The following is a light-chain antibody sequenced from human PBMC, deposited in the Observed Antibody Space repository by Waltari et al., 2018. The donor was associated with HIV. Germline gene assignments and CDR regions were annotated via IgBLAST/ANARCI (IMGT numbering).Light chain of an antibody. V-gene: IGKV4-1*01. J-gene: IGKJ4*01. CDR3: QQYYSTPVT. Sequence: DIVMTQSPDSLAVSLGERATINCKSSQSVLYSSNNKNYLAWYQQKPGQPPKLLIYWASRREPGVPNRFIGGGSGTDFTLTISSLQAEDVAVYYCQQYYSTPVTFGGGTKVEIK. CDR2: WAS. CDR1: QSVLYSSNNKNY.